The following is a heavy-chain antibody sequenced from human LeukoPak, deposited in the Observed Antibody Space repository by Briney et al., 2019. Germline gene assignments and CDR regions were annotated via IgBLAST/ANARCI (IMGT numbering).Heavy chain of an antibody. V-gene: IGHV3-7*01. J-gene: IGHJ6*02. CDR1: GFTFSNYW. CDR2: IKEDGGEK. CDR3: ARGHYGMDV. Sequence: RLSCAASGFTFSNYWMTWVRQAPGKGLEWVASIKEDGGEKYYVDSVKGRFTVSGDNAKNSFYLQMNSLRVEDTAVYYCARGHYGMDVWGQGTTVTVSS.